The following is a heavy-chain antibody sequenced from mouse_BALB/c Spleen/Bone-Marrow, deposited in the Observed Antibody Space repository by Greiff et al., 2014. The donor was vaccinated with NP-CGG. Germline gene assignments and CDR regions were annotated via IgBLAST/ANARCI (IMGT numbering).Heavy chain of an antibody. CDR2: IDPANGNT. J-gene: IGHJ3*01. Sequence: EVQLQQSGAELVKPGASVKLSCTASGFNIKDTYMHWVKQRPEQSLEWIGRIDPANGNTKYDPKFQGKATITADTSSNTAYLQLNSLTSEDTAVYYCASYYYGSSLFAYWGQGTLVTVSA. V-gene: IGHV14-3*02. D-gene: IGHD1-1*01. CDR3: ASYYYGSSLFAY. CDR1: GFNIKDTY.